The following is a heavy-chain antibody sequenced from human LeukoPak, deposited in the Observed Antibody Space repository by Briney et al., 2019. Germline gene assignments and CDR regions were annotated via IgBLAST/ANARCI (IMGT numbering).Heavy chain of an antibody. D-gene: IGHD3-3*01. CDR1: GFTFSSYS. J-gene: IGHJ4*02. CDR2: ISSSSSYI. Sequence: GGSLRLSCAASGFTFSSYSMNWVRQAPGKGLEWVSSISSSSSYIYYADSVKGRFTISRDNAKNSLYLQMNSLRAEDTAVYYCAKDTLALEWLSYYFDYWGQGTLVTVSS. V-gene: IGHV3-21*01. CDR3: AKDTLALEWLSYYFDY.